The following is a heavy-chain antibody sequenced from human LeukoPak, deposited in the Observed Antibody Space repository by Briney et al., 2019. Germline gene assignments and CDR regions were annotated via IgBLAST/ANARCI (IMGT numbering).Heavy chain of an antibody. J-gene: IGHJ6*02. CDR1: GFTFSSYA. CDR3: AKDFITMVRGVIIPNYYYYGMDV. CDR2: ISGSGGST. V-gene: IGHV3-23*01. D-gene: IGHD3-10*01. Sequence: GGSLRVSCADSGFTFSSYAMSWVRQAPGKGLEWVSAISGSGGSTYYADSVKGRFTISKDNSKNTMYLQMNTLRAENTAVYDCAKDFITMVRGVIIPNYYYYGMDVWGQGTTVTVSS.